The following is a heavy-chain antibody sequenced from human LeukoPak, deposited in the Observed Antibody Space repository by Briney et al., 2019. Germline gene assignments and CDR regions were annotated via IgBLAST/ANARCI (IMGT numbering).Heavy chain of an antibody. V-gene: IGHV3-74*01. Sequence: GGSLRLSCAASGFTFSSYWMHWVRQAPGKGLVWVSRINSDGSSTSYADSVKGRFTISRDNAKNTLYLQMNSLRAEDTAVYYCARDRDHIHHYNVDYGDYVEYYYYGMDVWGQGTTVTVPS. J-gene: IGHJ6*02. CDR3: ARDRDHIHHYNVDYGDYVEYYYYGMDV. CDR2: INSDGSST. D-gene: IGHD4-17*01. CDR1: GFTFSSYW.